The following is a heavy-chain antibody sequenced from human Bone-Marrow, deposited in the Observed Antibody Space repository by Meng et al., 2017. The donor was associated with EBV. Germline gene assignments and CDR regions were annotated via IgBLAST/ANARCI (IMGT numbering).Heavy chain of an antibody. CDR2: ISAYNGNT. CDR3: ARINCSGGSCYSPLWY. V-gene: IGHV1-18*01. Sequence: VQVVEWGGEGEKPGATGKVSCKASGYTFTSYGISWVRQAPGQGLEWMGWISAYNGNTNYAQKLQGRVTMTTDTSTSTAYMELRSLRSDDTAVYYCARINCSGGSCYSPLWYWGQGTLVTVSS. J-gene: IGHJ4*02. D-gene: IGHD2-15*01. CDR1: GYTFTSYG.